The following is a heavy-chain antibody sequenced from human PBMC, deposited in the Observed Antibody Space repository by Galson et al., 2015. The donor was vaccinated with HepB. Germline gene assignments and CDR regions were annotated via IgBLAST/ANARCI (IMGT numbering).Heavy chain of an antibody. D-gene: IGHD2-2*02. V-gene: IGHV1-2*06. Sequence: SVKVSCKASGYVFTDNYIHWVRQAPGQGLEWMGRINPNSGVTNYAQKSQGRVTMTRDTSISTAYMELSRLTSDDTAVYYCARGPRRVVVVPAAIFAWFDPWGQGTLVTVSS. CDR1: GYVFTDNY. CDR3: ARGPRRVVVVPAAIFAWFDP. J-gene: IGHJ5*02. CDR2: INPNSGVT.